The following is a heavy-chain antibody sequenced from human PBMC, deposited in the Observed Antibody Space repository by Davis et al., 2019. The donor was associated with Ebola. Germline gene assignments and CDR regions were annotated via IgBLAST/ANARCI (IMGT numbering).Heavy chain of an antibody. V-gene: IGHV1-3*01. Sequence: ASVKVSCKASGYTFTNYAMHWVRQAPGQRLEWMGWINAGNGNTKYSQKFQGRVTITRDTSASTAYMELSSLRSEDTAVYYCARQRWLPLRYAFDIWGQGTMVTVSS. J-gene: IGHJ3*02. CDR1: GYTFTNYA. CDR3: ARQRWLPLRYAFDI. CDR2: INAGNGNT. D-gene: IGHD5-24*01.